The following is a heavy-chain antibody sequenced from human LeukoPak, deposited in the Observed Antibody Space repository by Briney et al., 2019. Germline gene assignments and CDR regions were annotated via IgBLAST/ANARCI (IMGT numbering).Heavy chain of an antibody. Sequence: GGSLRLSCAASGFTFSSYWMSWVRQAPGKGLEWVANIKQDGSEKYYVDSVKGRFTISGDNAKNSLYLQMNSLRAEDTAVYYCARDTRYIGDYVWGSYRYSDYWGQGTLVTVSS. CDR1: GFTFSSYW. J-gene: IGHJ4*02. CDR3: ARDTRYIGDYVWGSYRYSDY. D-gene: IGHD3-16*02. CDR2: IKQDGSEK. V-gene: IGHV3-7*01.